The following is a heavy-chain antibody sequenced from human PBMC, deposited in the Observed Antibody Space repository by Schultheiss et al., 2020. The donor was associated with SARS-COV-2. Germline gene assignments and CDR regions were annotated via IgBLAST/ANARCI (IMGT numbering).Heavy chain of an antibody. CDR2: IKSKISGGTI. CDR3: IHVGCSNVRCYHSDY. D-gene: IGHD2-2*01. J-gene: IGHJ4*02. CDR1: GITFSDAW. Sequence: GESLKISCAASGITFSDAWMSWVRQAPGKGLEWVGRIKSKISGGTIDYAAPVKGRFTISRDDSKNTVYLQMNSLKTEDTGVYYCIHVGCSNVRCYHSDYWGQGTLVTVSS. V-gene: IGHV3-15*01.